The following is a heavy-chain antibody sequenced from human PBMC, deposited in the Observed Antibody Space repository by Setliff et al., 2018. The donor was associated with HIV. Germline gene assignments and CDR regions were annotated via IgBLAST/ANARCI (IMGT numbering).Heavy chain of an antibody. CDR1: GGSMTSSNYY. CDR2: ISSSGNT. J-gene: IGHJ4*02. D-gene: IGHD3-22*01. Sequence: PSETLSLTCTVSGGSMTSSNYYWGWIRQSPGRGLEWIGSISSSGNTTYHPSLRSRVTVSAATSKNQFSLKLTSVTAADTAVYFCARDPHYFDTSGHYSWFYFDYWGQGTLVTVSS. CDR3: ARDPHYFDTSGHYSWFYFDY. V-gene: IGHV4-39*07.